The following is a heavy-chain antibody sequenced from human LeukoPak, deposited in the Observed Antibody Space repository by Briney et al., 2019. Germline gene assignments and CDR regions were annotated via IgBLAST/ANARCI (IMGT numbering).Heavy chain of an antibody. D-gene: IGHD6-19*01. CDR2: INPNSGGT. V-gene: IGHV1-2*02. CDR1: GYTFTGYY. J-gene: IGHJ1*01. Sequence: ASVKVSCKASGYTFTGYYMHWVRQALGQGLEWMGWINPNSGGTNYAQKFQGRVTMTRDTSISTAYMELSRLRSEDTAVYYCSRGGPVAGTHKYFQHWGQGTLVTVSS. CDR3: SRGGPVAGTHKYFQH.